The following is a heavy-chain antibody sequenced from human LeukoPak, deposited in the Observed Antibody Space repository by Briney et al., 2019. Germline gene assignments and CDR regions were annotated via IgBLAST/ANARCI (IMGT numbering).Heavy chain of an antibody. CDR2: INHSGST. Sequence: SETLSLTCAVYGGSFSGYYWSWIRHPPGKGLEWIGEINHSGSTNYNPSLKSRVTISVDTSKNQFSLKLSSVTAADTAVYYCARAASFGVVISWGQGTLVTVSS. V-gene: IGHV4-34*01. J-gene: IGHJ4*02. CDR1: GGSFSGYY. CDR3: ARAASFGVVIS. D-gene: IGHD3-3*01.